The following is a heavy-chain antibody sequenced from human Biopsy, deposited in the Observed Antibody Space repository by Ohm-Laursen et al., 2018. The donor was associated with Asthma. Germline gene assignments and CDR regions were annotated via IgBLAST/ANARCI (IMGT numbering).Heavy chain of an antibody. J-gene: IGHJ6*02. CDR3: ARCQVGYSSGWSLLLKKIYYPGMDV. D-gene: IGHD6-19*01. CDR2: IMTVFGTT. Sequence: SSVKVSCKGPGGTFSNFAISWVRQAPGQGLEWLGGIMTVFGTTNYAQKFQGRVTITADESTSTAYMEVTSLRSEDTAIYYCARCQVGYSSGWSLLLKKIYYPGMDVWGQGTAVTVSS. CDR1: GGTFSNFA. V-gene: IGHV1-69*01.